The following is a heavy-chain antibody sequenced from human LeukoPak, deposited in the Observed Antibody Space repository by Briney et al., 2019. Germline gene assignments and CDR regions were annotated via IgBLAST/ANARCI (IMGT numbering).Heavy chain of an antibody. J-gene: IGHJ4*02. CDR2: FGTRSTSI. D-gene: IGHD4-17*01. CDR1: GFTFSGYS. CDR3: ARSKTTGYDY. V-gene: IGHV3-21*01. Sequence: GGSLRLSCTASGFTFSGYSMNWIRQAPGKGLEWVSSFGTRSTSIYHAGSVKGRFAISRDNAKNSLYLQMNSLRAEDTAVYYCARSKTTGYDYWGQGTLVTVSS.